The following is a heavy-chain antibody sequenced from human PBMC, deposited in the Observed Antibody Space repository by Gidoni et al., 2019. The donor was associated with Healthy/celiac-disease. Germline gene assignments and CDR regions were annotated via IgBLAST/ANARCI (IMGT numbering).Heavy chain of an antibody. D-gene: IGHD2-21*02. J-gene: IGHJ6*02. V-gene: IGHV1-46*01. CDR2: INPSGGST. CDR1: GYTFTSYY. Sequence: QVQLVQSGAEVKKPGASVKVSCKASGYTFTSYYMHWVRQAPGQGLEWMGIINPSGGSTSYAQKFQGRVTMTRDTSTSTVYMELSSLRSEDTAVYYCARAPPRVVTPGGMDVWGQGTTVTVSS. CDR3: ARAPPRVVTPGGMDV.